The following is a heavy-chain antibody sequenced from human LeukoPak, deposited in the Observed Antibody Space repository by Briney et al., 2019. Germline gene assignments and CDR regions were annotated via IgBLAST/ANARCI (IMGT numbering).Heavy chain of an antibody. CDR2: IFYNGDT. Sequence: PSETLSLTCTVSGGSLSSSSYYWGWIRQPPGKGLEWIGSIFYNGDTYYNPSLKSRVTISADTSNNHFSLKLSSVTATDTAVYYCARSTVTTWVGDFDYWGQGTLVTVSS. D-gene: IGHD4-17*01. CDR3: ARSTVTTWVGDFDY. V-gene: IGHV4-39*01. CDR1: GGSLSSSSYY. J-gene: IGHJ4*02.